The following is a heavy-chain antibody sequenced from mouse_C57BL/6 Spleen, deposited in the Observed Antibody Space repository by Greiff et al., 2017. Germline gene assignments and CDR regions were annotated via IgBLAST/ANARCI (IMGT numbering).Heavy chain of an antibody. V-gene: IGHV5-6*02. CDR2: ISSGGSYT. D-gene: IGHD1-1*01. CDR3: ARHGGVVAPLFDY. J-gene: IGHJ2*01. CDR1: GFTFSSYG. Sequence: DVKLVESGGDLVKPGGSLKLSCAASGFTFSSYGMSWVRQTPDKRLEWVATISSGGSYTYYPDSVKGRFTISRDNAKNTLYLQMSSLKSEDTAMYYCARHGGVVAPLFDYWGQGTTLTVSS.